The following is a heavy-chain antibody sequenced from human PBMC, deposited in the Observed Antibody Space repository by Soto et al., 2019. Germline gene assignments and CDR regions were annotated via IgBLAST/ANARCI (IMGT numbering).Heavy chain of an antibody. Sequence: SETLSLTCTVSGGSISSYYWSWIRQPPGKGLEWIGYIYYSGSTNYNPSLKSRVTISVDTSKNQFSLKLSSVTAADTAVYYCARGSWFDPWGQGTLVTSPQ. V-gene: IGHV4-59*01. CDR3: ARGSWFDP. CDR2: IYYSGST. J-gene: IGHJ5*02. CDR1: GGSISSYY.